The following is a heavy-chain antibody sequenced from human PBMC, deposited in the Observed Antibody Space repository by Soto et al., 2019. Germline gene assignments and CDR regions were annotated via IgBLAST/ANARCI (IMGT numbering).Heavy chain of an antibody. CDR2: IYYSGST. D-gene: IGHD3-3*01. J-gene: IGHJ4*02. CDR3: ARHFYDFFDY. Sequence: SEPLSLTYTVSGGSIISISYYWVWIRQPPGKGLEWIGSIYYSGSTYYNPSLKSRVTISVDTSKNQFSLKLSSVTAADTAVYYCARHFYDFFDYRGQGTLVTVSS. V-gene: IGHV4-39*01. CDR1: GGSIISISYY.